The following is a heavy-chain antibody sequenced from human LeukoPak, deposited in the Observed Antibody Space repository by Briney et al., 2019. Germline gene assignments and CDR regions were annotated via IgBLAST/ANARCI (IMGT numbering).Heavy chain of an antibody. D-gene: IGHD2-15*01. CDR1: GGSISSDVYY. J-gene: IGHJ5*02. Sequence: PSETLSLTCSVSGGSISSDVYYWSWIRQPAGKGLEWIGRIYASGSTTYNSSLKSRVTISIDTAKNQFSLKLTSVTAADTAVYYCAGTRRYCSGGSCYNWFDPWGQGTLVTVSS. V-gene: IGHV4-61*02. CDR3: AGTRRYCSGGSCYNWFDP. CDR2: IYASGST.